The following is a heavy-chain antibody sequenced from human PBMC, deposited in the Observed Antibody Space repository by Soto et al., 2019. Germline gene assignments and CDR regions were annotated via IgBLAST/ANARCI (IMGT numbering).Heavy chain of an antibody. V-gene: IGHV1-69*02. CDR1: GGTFRNYP. D-gene: IGHD1-1*01. CDR2: IFPLTDIP. Sequence: QVQLVQSGTEVKKPGSSVKVSCNASGGTFRNYPINWVRQAPGQGLEWMGSIFPLTDIPDYAQNFQARLTISADKSTSTAYMELSGLTSDDTAMYFCARSTLVVLNYFESLGQGTLVTVSS. J-gene: IGHJ4*02. CDR3: ARSTLVVLNYFES.